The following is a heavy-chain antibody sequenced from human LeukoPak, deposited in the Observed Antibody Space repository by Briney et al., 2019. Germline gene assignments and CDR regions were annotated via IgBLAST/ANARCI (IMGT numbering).Heavy chain of an antibody. CDR3: AAGEYGSGSYYSDY. D-gene: IGHD3-10*01. CDR2: IYYSGST. V-gene: IGHV4-59*01. J-gene: IGHJ4*02. CDR1: GGSISGYY. Sequence: PSETLSLTCSVSGGSISGYYWSWIRQPPGKGLEWIGYIYYSGSTNYNPSLNIRVTISVDTSKNQFSLRLNSVTAADTAVYYCAAGEYGSGSYYSDYWGQGTLVTVSS.